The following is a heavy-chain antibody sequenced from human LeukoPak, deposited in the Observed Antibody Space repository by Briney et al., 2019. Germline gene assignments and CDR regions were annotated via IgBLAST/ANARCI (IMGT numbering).Heavy chain of an antibody. D-gene: IGHD3-10*01. V-gene: IGHV1-2*02. CDR2: INPKSGGT. J-gene: IGHJ4*02. CDR1: GYTFTVYY. CDR3: ARDYYYASGSSNFDY. Sequence: ASVRVSFKASGYTFTVYYMHWGRQAPGQGGEWMGWINPKSGGTNYTQKFQGRVTINRDSAINRAYMELSSLKSDDMAVYYCARDYYYASGSSNFDYWGPGTLVTVSS.